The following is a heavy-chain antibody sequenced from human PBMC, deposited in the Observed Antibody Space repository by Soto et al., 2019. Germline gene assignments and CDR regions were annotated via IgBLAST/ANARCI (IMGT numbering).Heavy chain of an antibody. Sequence: QVQLVQSGAEVKKPGASVKVSCRASGYSFSSYDINWVRQATGQGLEWLGWMNPNSGDTGYAQKFQGRVTLTRDTSTSTAYMELSSLRSEETAVYFCARNPATTGDFDYWGQGTLVTVSS. CDR2: MNPNSGDT. CDR1: GYSFSSYD. D-gene: IGHD1-1*01. J-gene: IGHJ4*02. CDR3: ARNPATTGDFDY. V-gene: IGHV1-8*01.